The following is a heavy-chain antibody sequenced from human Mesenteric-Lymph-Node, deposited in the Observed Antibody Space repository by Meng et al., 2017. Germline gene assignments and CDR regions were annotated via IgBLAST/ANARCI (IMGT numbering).Heavy chain of an antibody. D-gene: IGHD2-2*01. V-gene: IGHV4-59*01. CDR2: IYYSGST. Sequence: SETLSLTCTVSGGSISSYYWSWIRQPPGKGLEWIGYIYYSGSTNYNPSLKSRVTISVDTSKNQFSLKLSSVTAADTAVYYCARRYCSSTSCYDAFDIWGHGTMVTVSS. J-gene: IGHJ3*02. CDR3: ARRYCSSTSCYDAFDI. CDR1: GGSISSYY.